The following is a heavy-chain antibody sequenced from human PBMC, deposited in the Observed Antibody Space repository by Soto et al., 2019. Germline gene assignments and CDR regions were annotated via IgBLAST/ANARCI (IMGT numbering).Heavy chain of an antibody. CDR1: GFTFSNAW. D-gene: IGHD3-9*01. V-gene: IGHV3-15*07. CDR2: VKSKNDGGST. J-gene: IGHJ4*01. Sequence: GGSLRLSCAASGFTFSNAWINWVRQAPGKGLEWVGRVKSKNDGGSTDFAAPVKGRFAISRDDSKNMVYLEMNSLQTEDTAIFYCTTDYYITSIIVRFDYWGHGTLVTVSS. CDR3: TTDYYITSIIVRFDY.